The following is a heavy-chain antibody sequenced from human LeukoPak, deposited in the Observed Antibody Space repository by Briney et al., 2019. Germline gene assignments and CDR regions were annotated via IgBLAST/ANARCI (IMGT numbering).Heavy chain of an antibody. Sequence: GGSLRLSCAASGFTFSSYWMIWLRQAPGKGLEGGANIKQDGSEKYYVDSVRGRFTISRDNAKRSLYLQMNSLRVEDTAVYYCTRRLDDWGQGTLVTVSS. V-gene: IGHV3-7*01. CDR2: IKQDGSEK. CDR3: TRRLDD. J-gene: IGHJ4*02. D-gene: IGHD3-16*01. CDR1: GFTFSSYW.